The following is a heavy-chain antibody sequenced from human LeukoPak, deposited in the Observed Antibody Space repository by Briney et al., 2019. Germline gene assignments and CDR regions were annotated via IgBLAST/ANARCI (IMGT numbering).Heavy chain of an antibody. J-gene: IGHJ4*02. D-gene: IGHD3-10*01. Sequence: PSETLSLTCSVSGDSIGNFHCSWIRQPAGKGLEWIGRIYASGSTNYNPSLKSRVTMSVDMSKNQFSLELTSVTAADTAVYYCARDLYGSGMLDNWGQGTLVSVSS. CDR3: ARDLYGSGMLDN. CDR1: GDSIGNFH. V-gene: IGHV4-4*07. CDR2: IYASGST.